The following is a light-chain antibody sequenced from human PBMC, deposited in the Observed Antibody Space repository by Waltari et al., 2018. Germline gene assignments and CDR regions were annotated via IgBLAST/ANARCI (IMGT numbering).Light chain of an antibody. V-gene: IGLV3-19*01. Sequence: SSELTQDPPVSVALGQTVTITCQGDSITNYYASWYQQKPGQAPVLVIYGKNNRPSGIPDRFSVSASGTTTSLTITGAQAEDEADYYCNSRDTSGYHWVFGGGTKLTVL. CDR3: NSRDTSGYHWV. J-gene: IGLJ3*02. CDR1: SITNYY. CDR2: GKN.